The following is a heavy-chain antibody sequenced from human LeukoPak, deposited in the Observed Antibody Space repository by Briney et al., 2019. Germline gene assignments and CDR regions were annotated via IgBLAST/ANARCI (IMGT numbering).Heavy chain of an antibody. CDR3: ARSSLSDSASYDY. D-gene: IGHD1-26*01. CDR2: IIGSGGRT. Sequence: GGSRRLSCAASGSTFSSHGMNWVRQAPGKGLEWVSGIIGSGGRTYYADSVKGRLTTSRDNSKNTLYLQMKSLRAEDTAVYYCARSSLSDSASYDYWGQGTLVTVSS. V-gene: IGHV3-23*01. CDR1: GSTFSSHG. J-gene: IGHJ4*02.